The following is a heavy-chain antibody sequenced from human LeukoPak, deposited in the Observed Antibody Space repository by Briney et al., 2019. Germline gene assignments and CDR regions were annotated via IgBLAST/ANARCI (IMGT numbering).Heavy chain of an antibody. CDR2: ISWNSGSI. D-gene: IGHD2-15*01. Sequence: GGSLRLSCAASGFTLDDYAIHWVRQAPGKGLEWVSGISWNSGSIGYADSVKGRFTISRDNAKNSLYLQMNSLRAEDTALYYCAKDKGAVGAYGMDVWGQGTTVTVSS. J-gene: IGHJ6*02. CDR3: AKDKGAVGAYGMDV. V-gene: IGHV3-9*01. CDR1: GFTLDDYA.